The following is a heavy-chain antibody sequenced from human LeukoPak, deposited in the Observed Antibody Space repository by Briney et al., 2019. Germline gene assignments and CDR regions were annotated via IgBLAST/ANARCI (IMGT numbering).Heavy chain of an antibody. D-gene: IGHD4/OR15-4a*01. Sequence: PGGSLRLSCAASEFMFSKYAMSWVRQAPGKGLEWVSAVSASADSTYYADSVKGRFIISRDNSKNTLYLQMSSLRADDTAVYYCASLTAPDAFDIWGQGTMVTVSS. J-gene: IGHJ3*02. CDR3: ASLTAPDAFDI. V-gene: IGHV3-23*01. CDR1: EFMFSKYA. CDR2: VSASADST.